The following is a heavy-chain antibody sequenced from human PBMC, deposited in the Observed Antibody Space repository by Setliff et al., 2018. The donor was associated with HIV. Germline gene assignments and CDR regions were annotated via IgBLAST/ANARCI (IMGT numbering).Heavy chain of an antibody. Sequence: SETLSLTCTVSGDSINTHHWSWIRQPPGKGLEWIGCISHSGNTNFNPSLNSRVTISLDTSKNQFSLRLTSLTAADTAIYYCARSTVGAGASFPWGRGILVTVSS. CDR2: ISHSGNT. CDR1: GDSINTHH. J-gene: IGHJ5*02. V-gene: IGHV4-59*11. D-gene: IGHD1-26*01. CDR3: ARSTVGAGASFP.